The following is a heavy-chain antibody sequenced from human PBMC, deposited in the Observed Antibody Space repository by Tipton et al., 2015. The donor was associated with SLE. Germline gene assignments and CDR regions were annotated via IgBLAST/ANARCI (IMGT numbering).Heavy chain of an antibody. Sequence: TLSLTCALYGGSFSGYYWNWIRQPPGKGLEWIGEINHSGSTNYNPSLKSRVTISVDTSKNQFSLKLTSVTAADTAIYYCARDTYFGLDVWGQGTTVIVSS. CDR1: GGSFSGYY. V-gene: IGHV4-34*01. D-gene: IGHD5-18*01. CDR3: ARDTYFGLDV. J-gene: IGHJ6*02. CDR2: INHSGST.